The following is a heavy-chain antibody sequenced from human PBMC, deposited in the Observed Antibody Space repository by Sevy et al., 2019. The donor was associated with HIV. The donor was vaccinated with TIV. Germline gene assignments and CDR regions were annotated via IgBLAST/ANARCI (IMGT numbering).Heavy chain of an antibody. J-gene: IGHJ3*02. CDR3: ARLSVYYYDSSGYYTTGNAFDT. CDR1: GFTVSNSY. V-gene: IGHV3-53*01. Sequence: GGSLRLSCAASGFTVSNSYMSWVRQAPGKGLEWVSIIYSGVTTSYADSVRGRFTISRDNSKNTLFLQMNSLRAEDTAVYYCARLSVYYYDSSGYYTTGNAFDTWGQGTMVTVSS. D-gene: IGHD3-22*01. CDR2: IYSGVTT.